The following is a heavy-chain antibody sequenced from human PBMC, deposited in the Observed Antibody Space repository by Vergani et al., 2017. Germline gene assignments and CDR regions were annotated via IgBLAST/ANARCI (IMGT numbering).Heavy chain of an antibody. CDR2: INPNSGGT. Sequence: QVQLVQSGAEVKKPGASVKVSCKASGYTFTGYYMHWVRQAPGQGLEWMGWINPNSGGTNYAQKFQGRVTMTRDTSISTAYMELSRLRSDDTAVYYCATPLFNYYGSGSHEANYGMDVWGQGTTVTVSS. J-gene: IGHJ6*02. D-gene: IGHD3-10*01. CDR3: ATPLFNYYGSGSHEANYGMDV. V-gene: IGHV1-2*02. CDR1: GYTFTGYY.